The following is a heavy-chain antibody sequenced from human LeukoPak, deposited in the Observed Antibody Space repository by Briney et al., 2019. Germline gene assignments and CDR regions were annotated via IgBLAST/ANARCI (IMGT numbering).Heavy chain of an antibody. CDR3: ARQERYYDILTGPGGYDAFDI. Sequence: SETLSLTCTVSGGSISSYYWSWIRQPPGKGLEWIGYIYYSGSTNYNPSLKSRVTISVDTSKNQFSLKLSSVTAADTAVYYCARQERYYDILTGPGGYDAFDIWGQGTMVTVSS. J-gene: IGHJ3*02. D-gene: IGHD3-9*01. CDR1: GGSISSYY. CDR2: IYYSGST. V-gene: IGHV4-59*08.